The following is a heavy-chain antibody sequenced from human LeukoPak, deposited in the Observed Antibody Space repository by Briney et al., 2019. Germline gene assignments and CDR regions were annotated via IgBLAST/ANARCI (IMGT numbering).Heavy chain of an antibody. J-gene: IGHJ4*02. CDR2: INHSGGT. V-gene: IGHV4-34*01. CDR1: GGSFRGYY. D-gene: IGHD3-3*01. Sequence: SETLSLTCAVYGGSFRGYYWGWIRQPRGMGLEWIGEINHSGGTNYNPSLKSRVTISVDTSKNLLSLKLSSVTAADTAVYYCARQDFWRGHLYYWGQGTLVTVSS. CDR3: ARQDFWRGHLYY.